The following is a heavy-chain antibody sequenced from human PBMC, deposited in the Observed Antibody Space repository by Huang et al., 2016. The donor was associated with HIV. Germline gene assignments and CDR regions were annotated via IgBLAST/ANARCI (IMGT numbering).Heavy chain of an antibody. J-gene: IGHJ5*02. CDR1: GYNFTSRG. V-gene: IGHV1-3*01. Sequence: QVHLVQSGHEVKKPGASVKVSCKASGYNFTSRGLHWVRQAPGQRLEWMGYINPGKGNTKYAPKFQDRVTLTRYISANTAYMQLSRLTSEDTAVYYCASGQRMRESDIVATIPVSWGQGALVTVSS. CDR3: ASGQRMRESDIVATIPVS. D-gene: IGHD5-12*01. CDR2: INPGKGNT.